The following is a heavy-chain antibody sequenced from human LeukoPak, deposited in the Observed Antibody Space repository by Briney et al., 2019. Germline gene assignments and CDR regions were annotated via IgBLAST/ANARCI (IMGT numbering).Heavy chain of an antibody. CDR1: GGSISSSGYY. D-gene: IGHD2-2*01. Sequence: SETLSLTCTVSGGSISSSGYYWGWIRQPPGKGLEWIGSIYYSGSTYYNPSLKSRVTISVDTSKNQFSLKLSSVTAADTAVYYCALTLGYCSSTSCSWYWGQGTLVTVSS. V-gene: IGHV4-39*01. CDR2: IYYSGST. CDR3: ALTLGYCSSTSCSWY. J-gene: IGHJ4*02.